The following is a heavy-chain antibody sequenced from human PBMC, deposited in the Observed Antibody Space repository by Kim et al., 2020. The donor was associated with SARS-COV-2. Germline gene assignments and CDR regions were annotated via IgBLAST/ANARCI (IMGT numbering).Heavy chain of an antibody. D-gene: IGHD3-10*01. J-gene: IGHJ6*02. Sequence: SETLSLTCTVSGGSISSSSYYWGWIRQPPGKGLEWIGSIYYSGSTYYNPSLKSRVTISVDTSKNQFSLKLSSVTAADTAVYYCAKSIVRGGLYYYYYYGMDVWGQGTTVTVSS. CDR3: AKSIVRGGLYYYYYYGMDV. CDR1: GGSISSSSYY. V-gene: IGHV4-39*01. CDR2: IYYSGST.